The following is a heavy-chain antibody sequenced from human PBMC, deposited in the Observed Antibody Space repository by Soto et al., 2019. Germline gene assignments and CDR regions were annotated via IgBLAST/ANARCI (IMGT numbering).Heavy chain of an antibody. Sequence: VHLLESGGGLVQPGGSLRLSCAASGFAFGFYELSWVRQAPGKGLEWLSYISTSGDTIYYADSVKGRFTISRDNARNSLYLQMNSLRVEDTAVYYCARDGYGDPYFYYGMDVWGQGTTVTVSS. J-gene: IGHJ6*02. V-gene: IGHV3-48*03. CDR3: ARDGYGDPYFYYGMDV. CDR2: ISTSGDTI. CDR1: GFAFGFYE. D-gene: IGHD4-17*01.